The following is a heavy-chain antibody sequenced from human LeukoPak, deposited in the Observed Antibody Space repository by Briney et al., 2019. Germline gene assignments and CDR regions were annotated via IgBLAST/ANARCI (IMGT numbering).Heavy chain of an antibody. CDR3: AKDPYGTRYFDY. Sequence: GGSLRLSCEASGFRFGGFWMNWVRQAPGKGPERVANINQDGSEKLYVDSVKGRFTISRDNAKNSLYLQMNSLRVEDTAVYYCAKDPYGTRYFDYWGQGTLVTVSS. V-gene: IGHV3-7*01. CDR2: INQDGSEK. D-gene: IGHD2-2*01. CDR1: GFRFGGFW. J-gene: IGHJ4*02.